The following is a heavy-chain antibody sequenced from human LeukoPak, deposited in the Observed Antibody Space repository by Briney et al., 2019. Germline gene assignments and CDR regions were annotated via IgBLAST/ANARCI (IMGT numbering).Heavy chain of an antibody. Sequence: GGSLRLSCAASGFTFSSYAMHWVRQAPGKGLEWVAVISYDGSNKYYADSVKGRFTISRDNSKNTLYLQMNSLRAEDTAVYYCARGRMTHYYDSSGYSHEFDYWGQGTLVTVSS. CDR2: ISYDGSNK. CDR1: GFTFSSYA. V-gene: IGHV3-30-3*01. J-gene: IGHJ4*02. D-gene: IGHD3-22*01. CDR3: ARGRMTHYYDSSGYSHEFDY.